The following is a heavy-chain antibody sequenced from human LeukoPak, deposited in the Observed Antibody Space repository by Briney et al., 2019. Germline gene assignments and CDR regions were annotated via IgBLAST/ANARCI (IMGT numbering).Heavy chain of an antibody. D-gene: IGHD6-19*01. J-gene: IGHJ4*02. CDR2: IYYSGST. CDR1: GGSISSSSYY. Sequence: PSETLSPTCTVSGGSISSSSYYWGWIRQPPGKGLEWIGSIYYSGSTYYNPSLKSRVTISVDTSKNQFSLKLSSVTAADTAVYYCARESAYSSGWYNFDYWGQGTLVTVSS. V-gene: IGHV4-39*07. CDR3: ARESAYSSGWYNFDY.